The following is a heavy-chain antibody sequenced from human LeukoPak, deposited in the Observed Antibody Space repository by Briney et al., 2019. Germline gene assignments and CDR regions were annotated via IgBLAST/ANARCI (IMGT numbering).Heavy chain of an antibody. CDR1: GFTFSSYG. CDR3: AKVKVRFGELPDY. J-gene: IGHJ4*02. Sequence: GGSLRLSCAVSGFTFSSYGMHWVRQAPGKGLEWVAFIRYDGSNKYYADSVKGRFTISRDNSKNTLYLQMNSLRAEDTAVYYCAKVKVRFGELPDYWGQGTLVTVSS. V-gene: IGHV3-30*02. D-gene: IGHD3-10*01. CDR2: IRYDGSNK.